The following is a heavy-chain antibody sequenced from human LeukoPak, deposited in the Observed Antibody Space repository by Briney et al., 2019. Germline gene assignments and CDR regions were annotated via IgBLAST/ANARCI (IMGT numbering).Heavy chain of an antibody. J-gene: IGHJ4*02. D-gene: IGHD4-23*01. V-gene: IGHV3-7*05. CDR3: AIGSTVLTDY. CDR1: GFTFSSYS. Sequence: PGGSLRLSCAASGFTFSSYSMNWVRQAPGKGLEWVANIKQDGSEKYYVDFVRGRFTISRDNAKNSLYLQMNSLGAEDTALYYCAIGSTVLTDYWGQGTLVTVSS. CDR2: IKQDGSEK.